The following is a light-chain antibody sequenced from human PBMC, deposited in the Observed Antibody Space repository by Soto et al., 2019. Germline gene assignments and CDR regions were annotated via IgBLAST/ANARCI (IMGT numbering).Light chain of an antibody. CDR3: QQYDDWPPWT. V-gene: IGKV3-15*01. J-gene: IGKJ1*01. Sequence: EIVMTQSPATLSVSPGERATLSCRASQSVGSNLAWYQQKPGQAPSFLIYGASSRAAGVPARFSGSGSGTEFTLTISSLQSEDVAVYYCQQYDDWPPWTFGQGTKVEIK. CDR1: QSVGSN. CDR2: GAS.